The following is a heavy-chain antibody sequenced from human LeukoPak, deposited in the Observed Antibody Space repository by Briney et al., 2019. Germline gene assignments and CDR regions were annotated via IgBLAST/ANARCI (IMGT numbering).Heavy chain of an antibody. V-gene: IGHV3-66*02. J-gene: IGHJ5*02. D-gene: IGHD2-15*01. CDR2: IYSDGNT. Sequence: GGSLRLSCAASGFTVSGNFMSWVRQAPGKGLEWVSVIYSDGNTYYADSVRGRFTVSRDNSRDTLYLQMNSLRAEDTAVCYCARDLYCSAGSCSSWGQGTLVTVSS. CDR3: ARDLYCSAGSCSS. CDR1: GFTVSGNF.